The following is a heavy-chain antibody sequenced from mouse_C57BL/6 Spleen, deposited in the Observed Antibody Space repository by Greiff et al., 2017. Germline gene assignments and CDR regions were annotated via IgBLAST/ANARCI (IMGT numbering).Heavy chain of an antibody. CDR3: ARDPYSYGSLYYFDY. Sequence: VQLKQSGGGLVKPGGSLKLSCAASGFTFSSYAMSWVRQTPEKRLEWVATISDGGSYTYYPDNVKGRFTISRDNAKNNLYLQMSHLKSEDTAMYYCARDPYSYGSLYYFDYWGQGTTLTVSS. CDR1: GFTFSSYA. D-gene: IGHD1-1*01. V-gene: IGHV5-4*01. CDR2: ISDGGSYT. J-gene: IGHJ2*01.